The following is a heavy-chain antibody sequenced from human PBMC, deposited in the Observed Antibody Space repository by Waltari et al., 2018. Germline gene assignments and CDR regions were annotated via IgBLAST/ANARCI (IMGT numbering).Heavy chain of an antibody. J-gene: IGHJ4*02. Sequence: QITLKESGPTLVKPTQTLTLTCTFSGVSLSTSGVGVGWIRQPPGKALEWLALIYWNDDKRYSPSLKSRLTITKDTSKNQVVLTMTNMDPVDTATYYCAHSQVPNWGLIFDYWGQGTLVTVSS. CDR3: AHSQVPNWGLIFDY. V-gene: IGHV2-5*01. CDR2: IYWNDDK. D-gene: IGHD7-27*01. CDR1: GVSLSTSGVG.